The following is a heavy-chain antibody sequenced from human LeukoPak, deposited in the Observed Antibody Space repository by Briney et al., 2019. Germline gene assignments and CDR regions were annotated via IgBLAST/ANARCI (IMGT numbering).Heavy chain of an antibody. Sequence: SVKVSCKASGGTFSSYAISWVRQAPGQGLEWMGGIIPIFGTANYAQKFQGRVTITADASTSTAYIELSSLRSEQTAVYYCSRDANYYDSSGYHLYFDYWGQGTLVTVSS. V-gene: IGHV1-69*13. CDR2: IIPIFGTA. D-gene: IGHD3-22*01. CDR1: GGTFSSYA. J-gene: IGHJ4*02. CDR3: SRDANYYDSSGYHLYFDY.